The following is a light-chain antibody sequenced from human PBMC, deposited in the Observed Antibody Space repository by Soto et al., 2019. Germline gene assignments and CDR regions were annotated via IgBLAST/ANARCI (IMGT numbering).Light chain of an antibody. V-gene: IGLV3-21*02. J-gene: IGLJ1*01. CDR2: DES. CDR1: KIGSKV. Sequence: SYELTQPPSVSVAPGQTARITCGGDKIGSKVVHWYRQRPGQAPVAVVFDESDRPSGIPDRISASRSGDTATLTISRVDAGDEADYYCHVWTSTDEFFVFGSGTMLTVL. CDR3: HVWTSTDEFFV.